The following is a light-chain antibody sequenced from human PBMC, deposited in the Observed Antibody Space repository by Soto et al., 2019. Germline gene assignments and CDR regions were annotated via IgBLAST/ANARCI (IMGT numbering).Light chain of an antibody. CDR1: SSDVGGYDH. CDR2: DVN. Sequence: QSVLTQPRSVSGSPGQSAAISCTGTSSDVGGYDHVSWYQQHPGKAPKLLVYDVNVRPSGVPDRFSGSKSGNTASLTISGVHAEDEADYYCCSYAGRYTSVFGGGTQLTVL. CDR3: CSYAGRYTSV. J-gene: IGLJ7*01. V-gene: IGLV2-11*01.